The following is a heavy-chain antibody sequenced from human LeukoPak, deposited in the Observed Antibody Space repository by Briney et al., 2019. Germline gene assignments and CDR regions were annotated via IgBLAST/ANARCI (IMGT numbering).Heavy chain of an antibody. CDR3: ARDSYDYVWGSSNFDY. CDR1: GGSISSGSYY. Sequence: SETLSLTCTVSGGSISSGSYYWSWIRQPAGKGLEWIGRIYTSGSTNYNPSLKSRVTISVDTSKNQFSLKLSSVTAADRAVYYCARDSYDYVWGSSNFDYWGQGTLVTVSS. CDR2: IYTSGST. J-gene: IGHJ4*02. V-gene: IGHV4-61*02. D-gene: IGHD3-16*01.